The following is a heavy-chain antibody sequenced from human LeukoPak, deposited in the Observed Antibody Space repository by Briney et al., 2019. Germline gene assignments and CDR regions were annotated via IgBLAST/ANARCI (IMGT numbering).Heavy chain of an antibody. Sequence: SQTLSLTCTVSGGSISSGGYYWSWIRQHPGKGLEWIGYIYYSGSTYYNPPLKSRVTISVDTSKNQFSLKLSSVTAADTAVYYCARTPPLIGPDYWGQGTLVTVSS. CDR3: ARTPPLIGPDY. D-gene: IGHD2/OR15-2a*01. CDR1: GGSISSGGYY. V-gene: IGHV4-31*03. J-gene: IGHJ4*02. CDR2: IYYSGST.